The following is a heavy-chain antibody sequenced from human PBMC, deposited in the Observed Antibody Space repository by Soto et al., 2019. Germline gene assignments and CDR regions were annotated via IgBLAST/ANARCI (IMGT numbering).Heavy chain of an antibody. CDR3: ARHNEYQLLAWFDP. D-gene: IGHD2-2*01. CDR2: IYYSGST. V-gene: IGHV4-39*01. J-gene: IGHJ5*02. CDR1: GGSISSSSYY. Sequence: SETLSLTCTVSGGSISSSSYYWGWIRQPPGKGLEWIGSIYYSGSTYYNPSLKSRVTISVDTSKNQFSLKLSSVTAADTAVYYCARHNEYQLLAWFDPWGQGTLVTVS.